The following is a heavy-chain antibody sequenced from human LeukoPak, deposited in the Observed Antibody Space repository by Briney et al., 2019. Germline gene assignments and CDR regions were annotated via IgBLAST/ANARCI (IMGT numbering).Heavy chain of an antibody. J-gene: IGHJ2*01. Sequence: ASVKVSCKASGYTFTSYGISWVRQAPGQGLEWMGWISAYNGNTNYAQKLQGRVTMTTDTSTSTAYMELRSLRSDDTAVYYCAGDSSSWYYPRGPEAVWYFDLWGRGTLVTVPS. CDR2: ISAYNGNT. V-gene: IGHV1-18*01. D-gene: IGHD6-13*01. CDR3: AGDSSSWYYPRGPEAVWYFDL. CDR1: GYTFTSYG.